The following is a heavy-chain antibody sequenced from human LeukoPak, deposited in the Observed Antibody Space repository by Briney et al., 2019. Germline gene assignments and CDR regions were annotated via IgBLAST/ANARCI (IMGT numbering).Heavy chain of an antibody. D-gene: IGHD1-1*01. CDR1: GFTFSHSA. CDR3: AKDRWTEVDAFDI. V-gene: IGHV3-23*01. CDR2: ISGSGSDT. Sequence: GGSLRLSCAASGFTFSHSAMSWVRQAPGKGLEWISTISGSGSDTNYADSVRGRLIISRDNSKNTLFLQMNSLRAADTAVYYCAKDRWTEVDAFDIWGQGTMVTVSS. J-gene: IGHJ3*02.